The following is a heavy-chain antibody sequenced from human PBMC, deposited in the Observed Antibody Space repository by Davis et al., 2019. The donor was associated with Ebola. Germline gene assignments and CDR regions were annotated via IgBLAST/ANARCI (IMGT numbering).Heavy chain of an antibody. Sequence: MPSETLSLTCTVSGGSISTYYWSWIRQPPGKGLEWIGYLYYSGSTNYNPSLKSRVTMSVDTSKNQFSLKLSSVTAADTAVYYCARGSSGQQLVAWFDYWGQGTLVTVSS. D-gene: IGHD6-13*01. J-gene: IGHJ4*02. CDR2: LYYSGST. CDR1: GGSISTYY. V-gene: IGHV4-59*01. CDR3: ARGSSGQQLVAWFDY.